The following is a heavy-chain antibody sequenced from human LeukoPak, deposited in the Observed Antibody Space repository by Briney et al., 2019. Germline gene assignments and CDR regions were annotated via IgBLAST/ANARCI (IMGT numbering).Heavy chain of an antibody. CDR2: IRYDGSNK. J-gene: IGHJ5*02. D-gene: IGHD6-6*01. V-gene: IGHV3-30*02. Sequence: GGSLRLSCAASGFTFSSYGMHWVRQVPGKGLEWVAFIRYDGSNKYYADSVKGRFTISRDNSKDTLYLQMSSLRAEDTAVYYCAREVAARRLGSWFDPWGQGTLVTVSS. CDR3: AREVAARRLGSWFDP. CDR1: GFTFSSYG.